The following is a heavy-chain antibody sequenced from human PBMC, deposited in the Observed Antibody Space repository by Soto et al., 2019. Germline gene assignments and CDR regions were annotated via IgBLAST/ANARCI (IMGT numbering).Heavy chain of an antibody. V-gene: IGHV4-39*01. D-gene: IGHD1-7*01. J-gene: IGHJ5*02. CDR3: ARHGGNWSYEEVNWFDP. Sequence: ASETLSLTCTVSGGSISSSSYYWGWIRQPPGKGLEWIGSIYYSGSTYYNPSLKSRVTISVDTSKNQFSLKLSSVTAADTAVYYCARHGGNWSYEEVNWFDPWGQGTLVTVSS. CDR2: IYYSGST. CDR1: GGSISSSSYY.